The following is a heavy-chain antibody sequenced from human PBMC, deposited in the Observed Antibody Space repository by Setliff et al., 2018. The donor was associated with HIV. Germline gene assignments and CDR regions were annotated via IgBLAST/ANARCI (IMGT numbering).Heavy chain of an antibody. Sequence: SETLSLTCTVSGGSMSSYYWSWIRQPPGKGLEWIGSIYYTGSTDYNPSLMSRVTISVDTSKNQFSLKLSSVTAADTAVYYCARPVSKYFYGMDVWGLGTTVTVSS. CDR2: IYYTGST. CDR3: ARPVSKYFYGMDV. J-gene: IGHJ6*02. V-gene: IGHV4-59*01. CDR1: GGSMSSYY.